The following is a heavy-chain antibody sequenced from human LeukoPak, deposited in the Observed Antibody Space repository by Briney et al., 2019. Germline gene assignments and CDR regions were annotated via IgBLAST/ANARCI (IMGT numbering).Heavy chain of an antibody. D-gene: IGHD2-15*01. CDR2: IKSKTDGGTT. CDR3: TTDSTLGYCSGGSCYPEGY. Sequence: GGSLRLSCAASGFTFSNAWMSWVRQAPGKGLEWVGRIKSKTDGGTTDYAAPVKGRFTISRDDSKNTLYLQMNSLKTEDTAVYYCTTDSTLGYCSGGSCYPEGYWGQGTLVTVSS. V-gene: IGHV3-15*01. J-gene: IGHJ4*02. CDR1: GFTFSNAW.